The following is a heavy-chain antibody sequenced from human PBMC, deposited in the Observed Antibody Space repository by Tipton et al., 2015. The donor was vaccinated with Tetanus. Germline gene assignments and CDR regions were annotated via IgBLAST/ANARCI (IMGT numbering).Heavy chain of an antibody. V-gene: IGHV4-59*01. D-gene: IGHD2-2*01. J-gene: IGHJ5*02. CDR3: ARGVPYSTTMGSDWFDP. CDR2: IYYSART. CDR1: GGSISSYY. Sequence: TLSLTCTVSGGSISSYYWSWIRQPPGKGLEWIGYIYYSARTKYNPSLTSRVTLSLEASKNEFSLRLSSVTAADTAVYHCARGVPYSTTMGSDWFDPWGQGTLVTVSS.